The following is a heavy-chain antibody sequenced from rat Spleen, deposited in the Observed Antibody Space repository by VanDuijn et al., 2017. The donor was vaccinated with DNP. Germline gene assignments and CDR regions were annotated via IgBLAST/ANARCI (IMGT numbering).Heavy chain of an antibody. Sequence: EVQLVESGGGLVQPGRSLKLSCAASGFTFSDYYLAWVRQTPTKGLEWVSSITYDGGTTYYRDSVKGRFTISRDNAKSSLFLQMDSLKSEDTATYYCSVGRGGPDYWGQGVMVTVSS. D-gene: IGHD1-11*01. CDR2: ITYDGGTT. CDR1: GFTFSDYY. CDR3: SVGRGGPDY. V-gene: IGHV5-20*01. J-gene: IGHJ2*01.